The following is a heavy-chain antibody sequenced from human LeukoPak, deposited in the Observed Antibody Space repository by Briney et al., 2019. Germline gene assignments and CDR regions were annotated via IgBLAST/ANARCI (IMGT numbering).Heavy chain of an antibody. V-gene: IGHV1-18*01. CDR1: GYTFTSYG. CDR2: ISAYNGNT. CDR3: ARGLGAGSSSPVDYYFDY. J-gene: IGHJ4*02. D-gene: IGHD6-6*01. Sequence: ASVKVSCEASGYTFTSYGISWVRQAPGQGLEWKGWISAYNGNTNYAQKLQGRVTMTTDTSTSTAYMELSSLRSEDTAVYYCARGLGAGSSSPVDYYFDYWGQGTLVTVSS.